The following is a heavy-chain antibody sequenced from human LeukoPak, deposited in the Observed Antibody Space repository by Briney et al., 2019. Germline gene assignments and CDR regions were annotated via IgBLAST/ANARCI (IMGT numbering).Heavy chain of an antibody. CDR3: AKDANYLDSSGYFIPFDY. CDR1: GVTISRFA. CDR2: ISGNGLQT. V-gene: IGHV3-23*01. Sequence: PGGSLTLSCSASGVTISRFAMTWVRHLQAPGLELDSTISGNGLQTFYADSVKGRFSVSRDNSKNIVYRQMDSLRADDSALYSCAKDANYLDSSGYFIPFDYWGPGTLVTVAS. J-gene: IGHJ4*02. D-gene: IGHD3-22*01.